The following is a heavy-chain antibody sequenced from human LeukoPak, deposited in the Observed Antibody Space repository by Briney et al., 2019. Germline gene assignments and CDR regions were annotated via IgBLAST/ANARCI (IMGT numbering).Heavy chain of an antibody. V-gene: IGHV3-21*01. J-gene: IGHJ6*02. D-gene: IGHD2-15*01. CDR3: AREGGYCSGGSCYAGFYYYYYGMDV. CDR2: ISSSSSYI. CDR1: GFTFSSYS. Sequence: GGSLRLSCAASGFTFSSYSMNWVRQAPGKGLEWVSSISSSSSYIYYADSVKGRFTISRDNAKNSLHLQMNSLRAEDTAVYYCAREGGYCSGGSCYAGFYYYYYGMDVWGQGTTVTVSS.